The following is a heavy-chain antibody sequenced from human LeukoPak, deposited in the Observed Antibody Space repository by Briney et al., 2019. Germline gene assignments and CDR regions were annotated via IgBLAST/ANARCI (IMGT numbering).Heavy chain of an antibody. D-gene: IGHD3-10*01. CDR2: IYYSGST. V-gene: IGHV4-59*01. Sequence: TSETLSLTCTVSGGSISSYYWSWIRQPPGKGLEWIGYIYYSGSTNYNPSLKSRVTISVDTSKNQFSLKLSSVTPADTAVYYCARGGYYGSGNDFRFDPWGQGTLVTVSS. CDR3: ARGGYYGSGNDFRFDP. CDR1: GGSISSYY. J-gene: IGHJ5*02.